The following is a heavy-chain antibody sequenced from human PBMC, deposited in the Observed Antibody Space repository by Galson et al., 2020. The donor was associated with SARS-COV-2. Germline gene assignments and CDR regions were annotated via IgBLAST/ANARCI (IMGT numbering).Heavy chain of an antibody. CDR2: IKQDGNEK. Sequence: GGSLRLSCAASGFTFSSYWMSWVRQAPGKGLEWVANIKQDGNEKYYVDSVRGRFAISRDNAQKSLFLQLSLLRPDDTALYYCARRDYSGYQRRAFDLWGQGTMVTVSS. V-gene: IGHV3-7*01. J-gene: IGHJ3*01. CDR3: ARRDYSGYQRRAFDL. D-gene: IGHD4-4*01. CDR1: GFTFSSYW.